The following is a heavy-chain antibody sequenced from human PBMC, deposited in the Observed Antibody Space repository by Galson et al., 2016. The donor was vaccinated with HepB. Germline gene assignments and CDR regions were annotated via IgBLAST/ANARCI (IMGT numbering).Heavy chain of an antibody. V-gene: IGHV3-48*02. CDR3: ARELVRSAFDL. CDR2: ISSRISTI. J-gene: IGHJ3*01. CDR1: GFTFSTSG. Sequence: SLRLSCAASGFTFSTSGLSWVRQAPGKGLQWISYISSRISTIYYADSVMGRFTISRDNAKNSVYLQMNSLRDEDTGVYFCARELVRSAFDLWGQGTMVTVSS. D-gene: IGHD6-6*01.